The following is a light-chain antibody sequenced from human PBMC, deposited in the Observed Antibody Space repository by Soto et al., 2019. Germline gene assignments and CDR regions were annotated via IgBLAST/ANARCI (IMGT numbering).Light chain of an antibody. J-gene: IGKJ1*01. CDR2: GAS. CDR1: PSVSSN. Sequence: EIVMTQSPATLSVSPGERATLSCRASPSVSSNLAWYQQKPGQAPRLLIYGASTRATGIPARFSGSWSGTEFTVTISSLQSEDFAVYYCQQYNNWPWTFGQGTKVEIK. V-gene: IGKV3-15*01. CDR3: QQYNNWPWT.